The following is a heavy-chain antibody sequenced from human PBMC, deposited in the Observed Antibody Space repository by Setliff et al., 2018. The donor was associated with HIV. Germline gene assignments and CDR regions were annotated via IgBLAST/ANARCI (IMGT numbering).Heavy chain of an antibody. V-gene: IGHV4-61*02. D-gene: IGHD3-10*01. CDR2: IYASGNT. CDR1: GGSITSTSYY. Sequence: PSETLSLTCTVSGGSITSTSYYWTWIRQPAGKGLEWIGRIYASGNTNYNPSLKSRVTISVDTSKNQFSLKLNSVTAADTAVYYCARRFGEVYDWIDPWGQGTLVTVSS. J-gene: IGHJ5*02. CDR3: ARRFGEVYDWIDP.